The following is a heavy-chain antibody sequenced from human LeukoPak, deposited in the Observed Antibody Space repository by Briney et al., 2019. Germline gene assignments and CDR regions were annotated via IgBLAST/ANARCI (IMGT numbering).Heavy chain of an antibody. D-gene: IGHD3-22*01. J-gene: IGHJ4*02. Sequence: ASVKVSCKASGGTFSSYAISWVRQAPGQGLEWMGGIIPIFGTANYAQKFQGRVTITTDESTSTAYMELSSLRSEDMAVYYCARDYYDSSGKDDYWGQGTLVTVSS. CDR1: GGTFSSYA. CDR2: IIPIFGTA. CDR3: ARDYYDSSGKDDY. V-gene: IGHV1-69*05.